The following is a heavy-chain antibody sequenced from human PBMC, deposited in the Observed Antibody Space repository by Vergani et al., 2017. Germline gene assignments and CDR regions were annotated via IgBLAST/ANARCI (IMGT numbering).Heavy chain of an antibody. J-gene: IGHJ1*01. V-gene: IGHV3-30-3*01. CDR2: ISYDGSNK. Sequence: QVQLVEAGGGVVQPGRSLRLSCAASGFTFSSYAMHWVRQAPGKGLEWVAVISYDGSNKYYADSVKGRFTISRDNSKNTLYLQMNSLRAEDTGVYYCARAPSSLLYRAGYFQHWGQGTLVTVSS. CDR1: GFTFSSYA. CDR3: ARAPSSLLYRAGYFQH. D-gene: IGHD2-2*02.